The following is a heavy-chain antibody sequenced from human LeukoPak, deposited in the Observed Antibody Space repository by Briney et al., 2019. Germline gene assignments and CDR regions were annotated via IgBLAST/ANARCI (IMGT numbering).Heavy chain of an antibody. CDR2: ISGSSSLI. CDR3: ARGSEHLDNWFDP. V-gene: IGHV3-48*02. D-gene: IGHD1-14*01. CDR1: GFIFSNYG. Sequence: QTGGSLRLSCAASGFIFSNYGMNWVRQAPGKGLERISYISGSSSLIHQADSVKGRFTISRDNAKNLVSLQMSSLRDEDTAVYYCARGSEHLDNWFDPWGQRTLVTVSS. J-gene: IGHJ5*02.